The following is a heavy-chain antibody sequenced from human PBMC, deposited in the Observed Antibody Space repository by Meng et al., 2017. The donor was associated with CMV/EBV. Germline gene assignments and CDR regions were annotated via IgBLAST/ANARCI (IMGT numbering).Heavy chain of an antibody. CDR1: GFTFSSYA. CDR2: ISGSGGST. D-gene: IGHD2-2*01. CDR3: AKSIVVVPAARVAAAGPLGY. Sequence: GGSLRLSCAASGFTFSSYAMSWVRQAPGKELEWVSAISGSGGSTYYADSVKGRFTISRDNSKNTLYLQMNSLRAEDTAVYYCAKSIVVVPAARVAAAGPLGYWGQGTLVTVSS. V-gene: IGHV3-23*01. J-gene: IGHJ4*02.